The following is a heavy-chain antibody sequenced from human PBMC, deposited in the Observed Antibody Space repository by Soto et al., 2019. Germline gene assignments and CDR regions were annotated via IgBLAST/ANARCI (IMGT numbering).Heavy chain of an antibody. CDR1: GFTFGDYA. Sequence: GGSLRLSCTASGFTFGDYAMSWFRQAPGKGLEWVGFIRRKAYGGTTEYAASVKGRFTISRDDSKSIAYLQMNSLKTEDTAVYYCTVGYDFWSGVYFDYWGQGTLVTVSS. J-gene: IGHJ4*02. CDR2: IRRKAYGGTT. CDR3: TVGYDFWSGVYFDY. V-gene: IGHV3-49*03. D-gene: IGHD3-3*01.